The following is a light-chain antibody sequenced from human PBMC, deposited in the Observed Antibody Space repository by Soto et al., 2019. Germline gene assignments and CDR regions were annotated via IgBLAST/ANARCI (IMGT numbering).Light chain of an antibody. CDR1: QGISSY. CDR2: AAS. V-gene: IGKV1-9*01. J-gene: IGKJ5*01. CDR3: QQLNSYLT. Sequence: DIQLTQSPSFLSASVGDRVTITCRASQGISSYLAWYQQKPGKAPKLLIYAASTLQSGVPSRFSGSGSGTEFSLTISCLQPEDFATYYCQQLNSYLTFGQGTRLEIK.